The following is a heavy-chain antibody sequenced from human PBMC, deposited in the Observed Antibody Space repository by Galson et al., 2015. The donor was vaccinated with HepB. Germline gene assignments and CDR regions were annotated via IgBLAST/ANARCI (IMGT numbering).Heavy chain of an antibody. CDR1: GFTFSSYA. CDR3: AKDAAIYGGGGSCYGDY. J-gene: IGHJ4*02. D-gene: IGHD2-15*01. V-gene: IGHV3-23*01. Sequence: SLRLSCAASGFTFSSYAMSWVRQAPGKGLEWVSAISGSGGSTYYADSVKGRFTISRDNSKNTLYLQMNSLRAEDTAVYYCAKDAAIYGGGGSCYGDYWGQGTLVTVSS. CDR2: ISGSGGST.